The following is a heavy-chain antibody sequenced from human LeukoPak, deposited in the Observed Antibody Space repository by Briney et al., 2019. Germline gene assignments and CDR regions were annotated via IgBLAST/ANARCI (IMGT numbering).Heavy chain of an antibody. V-gene: IGHV4-39*01. CDR1: GGSFSGYY. J-gene: IGHJ4*02. Sequence: KASETLSLTCAVYGGSFSGYYWGWIRQSPGKGLEWIGSIYYSGSTYYKSSLKSRVTISADTSRNQFSLRLTSVTATDTAVYYCARQPPFFGDYGGYWGQGTLVTVSS. CDR2: IYYSGST. CDR3: ARQPPFFGDYGGY. D-gene: IGHD4/OR15-4a*01.